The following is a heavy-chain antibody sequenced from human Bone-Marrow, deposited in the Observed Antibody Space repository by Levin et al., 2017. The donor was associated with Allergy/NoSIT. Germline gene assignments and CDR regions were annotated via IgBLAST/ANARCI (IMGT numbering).Heavy chain of an antibody. CDR3: ARRSGGYVRDDY. V-gene: IGHV4-34*01. CDR1: GGSFSAYF. J-gene: IGHJ4*02. CDR2: VNHSGST. D-gene: IGHD5-12*01. Sequence: GSLRLSCAVSGGSFSAYFWSWIRQPPGKGLEWIGEVNHSGSTNYNPSLKSRVTISVDTSKNQFSLKLISVTAADTAVYYCARRSGGYVRDDYWGQGTLVTVSS.